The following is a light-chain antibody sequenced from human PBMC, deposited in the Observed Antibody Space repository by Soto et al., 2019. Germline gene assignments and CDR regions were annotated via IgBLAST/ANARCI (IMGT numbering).Light chain of an antibody. Sequence: DIQMTQSPSSLSASVGARVSITCRAGQSISNYLNWYQQRPGKAPRLLIFAASNLQSGVPSRFSGSGSGTDFTLTISSLQPEDFATYYCQHSYNFPWTFGQGTKVEV. CDR3: QHSYNFPWT. CDR1: QSISNY. V-gene: IGKV1-39*01. CDR2: AAS. J-gene: IGKJ1*01.